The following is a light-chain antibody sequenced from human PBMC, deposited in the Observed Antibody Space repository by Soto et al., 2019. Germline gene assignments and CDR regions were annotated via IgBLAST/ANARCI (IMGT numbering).Light chain of an antibody. CDR1: SVDVSTYNY. Sequence: QSALTQPASLSGSPGQSITISCTGTSVDVSTYNYVSWYQHRPGKATKLMIYDVSYRPSGVSNRFSGSKSANTASLTISGLQAEDDADYYCSSYTTSNTQVFGGGTKLTVL. V-gene: IGLV2-14*01. CDR2: DVS. J-gene: IGLJ3*02. CDR3: SSYTTSNTQV.